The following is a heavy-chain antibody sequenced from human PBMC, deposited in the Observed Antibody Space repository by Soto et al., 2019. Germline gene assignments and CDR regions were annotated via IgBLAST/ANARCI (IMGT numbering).Heavy chain of an antibody. CDR3: VRWGYGSNSLEI. V-gene: IGHV1-2*06. CDR1: GYIFTGYF. D-gene: IGHD2-15*01. J-gene: IGHJ4*03. Sequence: ASVKVSCKASGYIFTGYFIHWVRQTPGQGLQWLGRITPNSGDTKYSPTFQGRVTLTRDTSTTTAYMELSGLTSDDTAMHYCVRWGYGSNSLEIWGQGTLVTVSS. CDR2: ITPNSGDT.